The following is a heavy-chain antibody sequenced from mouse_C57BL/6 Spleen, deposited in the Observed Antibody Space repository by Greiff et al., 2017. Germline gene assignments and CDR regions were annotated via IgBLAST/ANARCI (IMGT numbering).Heavy chain of an antibody. D-gene: IGHD2-4*01. CDR3: ARDRGDYDRFDY. CDR1: GYSITSGYY. V-gene: IGHV3-6*01. CDR2: ISYDGSN. J-gene: IGHJ2*01. Sequence: EVKLVESGPGLVKPSQSLSLTCSVTGYSITSGYYWNWIRQFPGNKLEWMGYISYDGSNNYNPSLKNRISITRDTSKNQFFLKLNSVTTEDTATYYCARDRGDYDRFDYWGQGTTLTVSS.